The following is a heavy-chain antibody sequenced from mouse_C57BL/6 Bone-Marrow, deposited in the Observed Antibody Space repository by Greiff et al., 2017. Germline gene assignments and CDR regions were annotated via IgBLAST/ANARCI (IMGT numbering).Heavy chain of an antibody. V-gene: IGHV1-63*01. CDR1: GYTFTNYW. J-gene: IGHJ2*01. Sequence: LVESGAELVRPGTSVKMSCKASGYTFTNYWIGWAKQRPGHGLEWIGDIYPGGGYTNYNEKFKGKATLTADKSSSTAYMQFSSLTSEDSAIYYCAKLLLRTFYFDYWGQGTTLTVSS. CDR3: AKLLLRTFYFDY. CDR2: IYPGGGYT. D-gene: IGHD1-1*01.